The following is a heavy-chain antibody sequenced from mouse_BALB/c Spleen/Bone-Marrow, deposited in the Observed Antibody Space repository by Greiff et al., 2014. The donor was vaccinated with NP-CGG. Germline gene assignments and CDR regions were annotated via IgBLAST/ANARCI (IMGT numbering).Heavy chain of an antibody. D-gene: IGHD2-2*01. V-gene: IGHV1-4*01. Sequence: VQLVESGAKLARPGASVKMSCKASGYTFTTYTMHWVKQRPGQGLEWIGYINPSSGYTNYNQKFKDKATLTADKSSSTAYMQLSSLTSEDSAVYFCAKRDIYYGYDGNAMDYWGQGTSVTVSS. CDR2: INPSSGYT. J-gene: IGHJ4*01. CDR1: GYTFTTYT. CDR3: AKRDIYYGYDGNAMDY.